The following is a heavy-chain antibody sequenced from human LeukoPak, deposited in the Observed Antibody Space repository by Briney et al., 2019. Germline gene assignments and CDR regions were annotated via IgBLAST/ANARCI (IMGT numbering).Heavy chain of an antibody. CDR2: ISRNGGST. CDR1: GFTFSSFA. J-gene: IGHJ4*02. Sequence: SGASLRLSCSASGFTFSSFAMHWVRGAPGKGLEYVAAISRNGGSTYYADSVKGRFTISRDNSKNTLYLQMSSLRAEDTAVYLCVKDLRSDFMGVLSRYLSYWGQGTLVTVSS. V-gene: IGHV3-64D*09. D-gene: IGHD2/OR15-2a*01. CDR3: VKDLRSDFMGVLSRYLSY.